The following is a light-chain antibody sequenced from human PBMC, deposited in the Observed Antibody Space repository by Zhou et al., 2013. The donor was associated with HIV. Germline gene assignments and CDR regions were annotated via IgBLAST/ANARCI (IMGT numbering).Light chain of an antibody. V-gene: IGKV1-5*03. Sequence: DIQMTQSPSTLSATVGDRVTITCRASQSISTYLAWYQQKPGKAPKLLLFKASDLEGGVPSRFSGSGSGTEFTLTISSLQPDDVATYYCQQYNSYSTFGQGTKVEIK. J-gene: IGKJ1*01. CDR3: QQYNSYST. CDR2: KAS. CDR1: QSISTY.